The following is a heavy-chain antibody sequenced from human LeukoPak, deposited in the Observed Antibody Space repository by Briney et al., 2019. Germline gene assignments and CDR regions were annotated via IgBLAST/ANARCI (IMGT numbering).Heavy chain of an antibody. CDR3: ARGPYSYDSSGAFDI. CDR1: GGSISSSSYY. V-gene: IGHV4-39*01. D-gene: IGHD3-22*01. Sequence: PSETLSLTCTVSGGSISSSSYYWGWIRKPPGKGLEWIGSIYYSGSTYYNPSLKSRVTISVDTSNNQFSLKLSSVTAADTAVYFCARGPYSYDSSGAFDIWGQGTMVTVSS. CDR2: IYYSGST. J-gene: IGHJ3*02.